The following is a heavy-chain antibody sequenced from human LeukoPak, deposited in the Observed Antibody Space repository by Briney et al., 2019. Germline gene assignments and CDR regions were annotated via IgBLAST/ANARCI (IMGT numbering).Heavy chain of an antibody. D-gene: IGHD4-17*01. CDR1: GFSVNDNY. Sequence: PGGSLRLSCAVSGFSVNDNYMSWVRQAPGKRLQWVSVMFPDGRTYYADSVKGRFTISRDLARNTLLLQMHSLRADDTAVHYCARTNPVYGDYDYWGQGTLVTVSS. V-gene: IGHV3-53*01. CDR2: MFPDGRT. J-gene: IGHJ4*02. CDR3: ARTNPVYGDYDY.